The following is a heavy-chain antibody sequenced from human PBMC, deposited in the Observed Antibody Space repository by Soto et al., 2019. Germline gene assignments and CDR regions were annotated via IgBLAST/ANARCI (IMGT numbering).Heavy chain of an antibody. CDR1: GGSISSSSYY. CDR2: IYYSGST. V-gene: IGHV4-39*02. Sequence: SETLSLTCTVSGGSISSSSYYWGWIRQPPGKGLEWIGSIYYSGSTYYNPSLKSRVTISVDTSKNQFSLKLSSVTAADTAVYYCARDLVVPAATSRYYYYYGMDVWGQGTTVS. D-gene: IGHD2-2*01. J-gene: IGHJ6*02. CDR3: ARDLVVPAATSRYYYYYGMDV.